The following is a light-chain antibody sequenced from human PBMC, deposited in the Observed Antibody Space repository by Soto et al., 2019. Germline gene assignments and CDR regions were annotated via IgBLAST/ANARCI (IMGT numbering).Light chain of an antibody. CDR1: QSVRSNY. J-gene: IGKJ2*01. CDR2: GAS. V-gene: IGKV3-20*01. CDR3: QHYGGSPLYT. Sequence: EIVLTQSPGTLSLSPGEGATLSCRASQSVRSNYLAWYQQKPGQAPMLLIYGASSRATGIPDRFSGSGSGTDFTLTISRLEPEDFAVYYCQHYGGSPLYTFGQGTKLEIK.